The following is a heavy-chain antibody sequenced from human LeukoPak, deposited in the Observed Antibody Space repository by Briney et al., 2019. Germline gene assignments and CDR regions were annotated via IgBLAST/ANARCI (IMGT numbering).Heavy chain of an antibody. J-gene: IGHJ4*02. D-gene: IGHD6-13*01. CDR3: ARDPGRQLGNHRPYYFDY. Sequence: SETLSLTCTVSGGSISSSSYYWGWIRQPPGKGLEWIGEINHSGSTNYNPSLKSRVTISVDTSKNQFSLKLSSVTAADTAVYYCARDPGRQLGNHRPYYFDYWGQGTLVTVSS. V-gene: IGHV4-39*07. CDR1: GGSISSSSYY. CDR2: INHSGST.